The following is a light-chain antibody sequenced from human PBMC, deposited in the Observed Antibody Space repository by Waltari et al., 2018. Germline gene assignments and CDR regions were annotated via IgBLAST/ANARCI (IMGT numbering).Light chain of an antibody. CDR3: AAWDDTLNGRV. J-gene: IGLJ3*02. CDR1: SSNIGGNS. Sequence: QSVLTQPPSASGTPGPGVTISCSGSSSNIGGNSVSWYQQLPGSAPKLLIYTNNQRPSGVPDRFSGSKSGTSASLAISGLQSEDEAHYYCAAWDDTLNGRVFGGGTKVTVL. V-gene: IGLV1-44*01. CDR2: TNN.